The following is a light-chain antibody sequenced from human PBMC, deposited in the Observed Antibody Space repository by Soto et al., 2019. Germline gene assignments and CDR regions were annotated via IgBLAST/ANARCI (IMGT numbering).Light chain of an antibody. J-gene: IGKJ4*01. CDR3: QKYNSASLLT. V-gene: IGKV1-27*01. CDR2: GAS. CDR1: QGISKY. Sequence: DIQMTQSPSSLSASVGDRVTITCRASQGISKYLAWYQQKPGKVPKLLIYGASTLQSGVPSRFSGSGSGTDFTLTISSLQPEDVATYYCQKYNSASLLTFGGGTKVEIK.